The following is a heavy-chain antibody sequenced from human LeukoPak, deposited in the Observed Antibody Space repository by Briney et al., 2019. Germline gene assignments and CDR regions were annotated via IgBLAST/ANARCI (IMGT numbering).Heavy chain of an antibody. D-gene: IGHD3-22*01. V-gene: IGHV4-39*01. CDR1: GGSISTSNYY. CDR3: ASFLYYYDSSGSPYP. CDR2: IFYSGST. Sequence: SETLSLTCTVSGGSISTSNYYWGWIRQPPGKGLEWIGNIFYSGSTYYSPSLKSRVTISVDTSKNQFYLKLSSVTAADTAVYYCASFLYYYDSSGSPYPWGQGTLVTVSS. J-gene: IGHJ5*02.